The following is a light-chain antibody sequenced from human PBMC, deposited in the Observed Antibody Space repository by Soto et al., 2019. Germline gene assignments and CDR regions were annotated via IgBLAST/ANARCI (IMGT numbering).Light chain of an antibody. Sequence: EIVLTQSPATLSLSPGERATLSCRVSQSVINYLAWYQQKPGQAPRLLIYDTSNRATGIPARFSGSGSGTDFTLIISSLEPEDFAVYYCQQRANWPLTFGGGTKVEIK. V-gene: IGKV3-11*01. CDR1: QSVINY. J-gene: IGKJ4*01. CDR2: DTS. CDR3: QQRANWPLT.